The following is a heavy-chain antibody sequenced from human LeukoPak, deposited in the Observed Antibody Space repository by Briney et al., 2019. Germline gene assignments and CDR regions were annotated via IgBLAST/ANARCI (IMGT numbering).Heavy chain of an antibody. CDR1: GGTFSSYA. CDR3: ARDLRQLAQYYYYYYGMDV. V-gene: IGHV1-69*13. CDR2: IIPIFGTA. Sequence: SVKVSCKASGGTFSSYAISWVRQAPEQGLEWMGGIIPIFGTANYAQKFQGRVTITADEPTSTAYMELSSLRSEDTAVYYCARDLRQLAQYYYYYYGMDVWGQGTTVTVSS. D-gene: IGHD6-6*01. J-gene: IGHJ6*02.